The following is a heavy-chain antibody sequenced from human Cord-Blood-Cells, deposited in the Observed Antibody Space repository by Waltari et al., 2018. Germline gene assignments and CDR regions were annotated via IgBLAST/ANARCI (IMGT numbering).Heavy chain of an antibody. CDR2: IYSGGST. Sequence: EVQLVETRGGLIQPGGSLRLSCAASGFPASSNYMTWVRQAPGKGLEWVSVIYSGGSTYYADSVKGRFTISRDNSKNTLYLQMNSLRAEDTAVYYCARVGYGEYYYYGMDVWGQGTTVTVSS. J-gene: IGHJ6*02. V-gene: IGHV3-53*02. CDR3: ARVGYGEYYYYGMDV. CDR1: GFPASSNY. D-gene: IGHD4-17*01.